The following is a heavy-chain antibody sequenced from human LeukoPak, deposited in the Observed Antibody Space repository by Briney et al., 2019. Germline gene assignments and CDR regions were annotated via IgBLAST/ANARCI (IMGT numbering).Heavy chain of an antibody. J-gene: IGHJ5*02. CDR2: INTNTGNP. V-gene: IGHV7-4-1*02. D-gene: IGHD6-13*01. Sequence: GASVKVSCKASGGTFSSYAISWVRQAPGQGLEWMGWINTNTGNPTYAQGFTGRFVFSLDTSVSTAYLQISSLKAEDTAVYYCARERRLLAAAGDHNWFDPWGQGTLVTVSS. CDR3: ARERRLLAAAGDHNWFDP. CDR1: GGTFSSYA.